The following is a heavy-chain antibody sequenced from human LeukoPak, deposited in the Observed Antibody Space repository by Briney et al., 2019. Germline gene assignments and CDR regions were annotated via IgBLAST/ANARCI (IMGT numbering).Heavy chain of an antibody. CDR2: SLYSGSA. CDR1: GVSITSSSLY. D-gene: IGHD3-10*01. Sequence: SETLSLTCTVSGVSITSSSLYWSCIRQPPGKGLECVASSLYSGSAYYNPSLESRVTISVDTSKNQFSLKLSSVTAADTAVYYCARDHYYGSGSYGYWGQGTLVTVSS. J-gene: IGHJ4*02. V-gene: IGHV4-39*07. CDR3: ARDHYYGSGSYGY.